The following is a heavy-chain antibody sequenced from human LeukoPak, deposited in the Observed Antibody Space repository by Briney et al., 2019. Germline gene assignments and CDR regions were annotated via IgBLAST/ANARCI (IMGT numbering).Heavy chain of an antibody. D-gene: IGHD6-6*01. CDR3: ARVLSGVSSSSDPPDY. CDR1: GYTFTGYY. J-gene: IGHJ4*02. Sequence: ASVKVSCKASGYTFTGYYMNWVRQAPGQGLEWMGWINPNSGGTNYAQKFQGRVTMTRDTSISTAYMELSRLRSDDTAVYYCARVLSGVSSSSDPPDYWGQGTLVTVSS. V-gene: IGHV1-2*02. CDR2: INPNSGGT.